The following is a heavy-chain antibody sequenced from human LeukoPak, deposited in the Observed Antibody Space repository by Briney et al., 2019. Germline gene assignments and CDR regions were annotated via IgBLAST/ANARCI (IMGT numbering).Heavy chain of an antibody. CDR3: ARGPRGSTIFGVVELHWFDP. Sequence: GASVKVSCKASGGTFSSYAISWVRQAPGQGLEWMGGIIPIFGTANYAQKFQGRVTITTDESTSTAYMELSSLRSEDTAVYYCARGPRGSTIFGVVELHWFDPWGQGTLVTVSS. CDR1: GGTFSSYA. CDR2: IIPIFGTA. V-gene: IGHV1-69*05. D-gene: IGHD3-3*01. J-gene: IGHJ5*02.